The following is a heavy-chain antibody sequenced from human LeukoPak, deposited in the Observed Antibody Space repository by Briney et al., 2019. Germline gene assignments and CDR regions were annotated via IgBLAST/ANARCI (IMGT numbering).Heavy chain of an antibody. V-gene: IGHV5-51*07. CDR1: GYSFTSYW. CDR3: ARLPVCSSTSCYLDYYGMDV. Sequence: GESLKISCKGSGYSFTSYWIGWVHQMPGKGLEWMGIIYPGDSDTRYSPSFQGQVTISADKSISTAYLQWSSLKASDTAMYYCARLPVCSSTSCYLDYYGMDVWGQGTTVTVSS. J-gene: IGHJ6*02. D-gene: IGHD2-2*01. CDR2: IYPGDSDT.